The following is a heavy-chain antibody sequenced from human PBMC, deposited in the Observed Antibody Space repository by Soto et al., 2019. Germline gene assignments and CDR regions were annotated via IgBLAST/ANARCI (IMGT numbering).Heavy chain of an antibody. J-gene: IGHJ1*01. CDR3: ATGTAAPAH. CDR2: ISTSGGTT. Sequence: LRLSCAASGFTFSNFDMSWVRQAPGKGLEWVSGISTSGGTTYYADSVKGRFTSSRDNSKNTLYLQMTSLRAEDTAVYYCATGTAAPAHWGQGTLVTDSS. CDR1: GFTFSNFD. V-gene: IGHV3-23*01. D-gene: IGHD6-13*01.